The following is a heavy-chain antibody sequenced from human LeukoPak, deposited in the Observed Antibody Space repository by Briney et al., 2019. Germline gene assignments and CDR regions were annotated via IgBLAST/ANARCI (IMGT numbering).Heavy chain of an antibody. D-gene: IGHD1-26*01. CDR1: GFTFSSYG. V-gene: IGHV3-30*18. CDR2: ISYDGSNK. Sequence: GGSLRLSCAASGFTFSSYGMHWVRQAPGKGLEWVAVISYDGSNKYYVDSVKGRFTISRDNSKNTLYLQMNSLRAEDTAVYYCAKDRWELLVGYGMDVWGQGTTVTVSS. CDR3: AKDRWELLVGYGMDV. J-gene: IGHJ6*02.